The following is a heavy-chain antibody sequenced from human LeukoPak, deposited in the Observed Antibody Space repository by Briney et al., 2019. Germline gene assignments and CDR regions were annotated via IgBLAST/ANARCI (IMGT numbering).Heavy chain of an antibody. J-gene: IGHJ4*02. Sequence: GGSLRLSCTASGFTFGDYAMTWVRQAPGKGLEWVGFIASETYGGTAEYAASVKGRFTISRYDSKSIAYLQMNSLKTEDTAVYYCTRDQTPYYWGQGTLVTVSS. CDR1: GFTFGDYA. V-gene: IGHV3-49*04. CDR3: TRDQTPYY. CDR2: IASETYGGTA.